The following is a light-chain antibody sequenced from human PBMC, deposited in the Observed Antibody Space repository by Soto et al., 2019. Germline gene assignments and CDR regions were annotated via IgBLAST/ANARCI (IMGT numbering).Light chain of an antibody. CDR3: QQYNTYSWT. V-gene: IGKV1-5*03. CDR1: QNINNW. Sequence: DIQMTPSPSTLSASVVDRVTITCRASQNINNWLAWYQQKPGKAPNLLIYEASNLESGVPSRFGGSRSGTEFTLTISSLQPEDFATYYCQQYNTYSWTFGQGTKVDIK. CDR2: EAS. J-gene: IGKJ1*01.